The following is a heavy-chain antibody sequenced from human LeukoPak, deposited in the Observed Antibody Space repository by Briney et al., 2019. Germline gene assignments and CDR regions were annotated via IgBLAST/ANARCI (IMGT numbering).Heavy chain of an antibody. Sequence: SETLSLTCTVSGGSISSYYWSWIRQPPGKGLEWIGYIYYSGSTNYNPSLESRVTLSVDTSKNQFSLRLTSVTAADTAVYYCARRPDAFDIWGQGTRVTVS. CDR2: IYYSGST. J-gene: IGHJ3*02. CDR1: GGSISSYY. V-gene: IGHV4-59*08. CDR3: ARRPDAFDI.